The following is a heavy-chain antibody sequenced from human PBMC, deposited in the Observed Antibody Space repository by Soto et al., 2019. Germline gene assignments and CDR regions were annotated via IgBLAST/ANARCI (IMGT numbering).Heavy chain of an antibody. CDR1: GGSFSGYY. J-gene: IGHJ4*02. CDR3: TRGAGAPMVRFDY. V-gene: IGHV4-34*01. CDR2: INHSGST. Sequence: SETLSLTCAVYGGSFSGYYWSWIRQPPGKGLEWIGEINHSGSTNYNPSLESRISIAVDTSKNQFSLRLTSVTAADTALYYCTRGAGAPMVRFDYWGQGTLVTVSS. D-gene: IGHD5-18*01.